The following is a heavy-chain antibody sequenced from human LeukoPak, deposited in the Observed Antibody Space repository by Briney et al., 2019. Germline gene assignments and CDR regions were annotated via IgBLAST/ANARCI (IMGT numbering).Heavy chain of an antibody. CDR1: GFTFSSYA. CDR3: AIIPQQLVPPFDY. V-gene: IGHV3-30-3*01. CDR2: ISYDGSNK. D-gene: IGHD6-13*01. J-gene: IGHJ4*02. Sequence: SGGSLRLSCAASGFTFSSYAMHWVRQAPGKGLEWVAVISYDGSNKYYADSVKGRFTISRDNSKNTLYLQMNSLRAEDTAVYYCAIIPQQLVPPFDYWGQGTLVTVSS.